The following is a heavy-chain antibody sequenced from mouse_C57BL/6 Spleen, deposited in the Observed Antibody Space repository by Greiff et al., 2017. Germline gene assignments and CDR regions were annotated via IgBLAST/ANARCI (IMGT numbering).Heavy chain of an antibody. CDR3: TRKRFAY. J-gene: IGHJ3*01. CDR2: IDPETGGT. CDR1: GYTFTDYE. V-gene: IGHV1-15*01. Sequence: VQLQQSGAELVRPGASVTLSCKASGYTFTDYEMHWVKQTPVHGLEWIGAIDPETGGTAYNQKFKGKAIMTADKSSSTAYMELRSLTSEDSAVYYCTRKRFAYWGQGTLVTVSA.